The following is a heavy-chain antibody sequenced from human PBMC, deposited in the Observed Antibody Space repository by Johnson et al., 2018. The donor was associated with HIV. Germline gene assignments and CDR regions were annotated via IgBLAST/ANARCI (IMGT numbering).Heavy chain of an antibody. V-gene: IGHV3-53*01. Sequence: VQLVESGGGLIQPGGSLRLSCAASGFTVSSNYMSWVRQAPGKGLEWVSVISGSGGSTYYADSVKGRFTISRDNSKNTLYLQMNSLRAEDTAVYYCAGRELDAFDIWGQGTMVTVSS. CDR3: AGRELDAFDI. D-gene: IGHD1-26*01. CDR1: GFTVSSNY. J-gene: IGHJ3*02. CDR2: ISGSGGST.